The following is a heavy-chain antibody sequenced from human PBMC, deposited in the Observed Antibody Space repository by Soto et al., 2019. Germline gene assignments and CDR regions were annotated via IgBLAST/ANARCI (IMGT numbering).Heavy chain of an antibody. CDR3: ARVNYYDSSGFFSHAFDI. J-gene: IGHJ3*02. V-gene: IGHV4-30-4*01. CDR2: IYYSGGT. Sequence: NPSETLSLTCTVSGGSISSDHYYWSWIRQPPGKGLEWIGYIYYSGGTYYNPSLRSRVTISIDTSKNQFSLKLSSVTAADTAVFYCARVNYYDSSGFFSHAFDIWGQGTMVTVSS. CDR1: GGSISSDHYY. D-gene: IGHD3-22*01.